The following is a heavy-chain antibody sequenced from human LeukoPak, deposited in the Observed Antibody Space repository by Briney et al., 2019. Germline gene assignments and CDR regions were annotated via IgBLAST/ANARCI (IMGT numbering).Heavy chain of an antibody. D-gene: IGHD2-2*01. J-gene: IGHJ4*02. V-gene: IGHV3-48*03. CDR3: ARRYCSSTSCTLDY. Sequence: GGSLRLSCAASGFTFSSYEMNWVRQAPGKGLEWVSYISSSGSTIYYADSVKGRFTISRDNAKNSLYLQMNSLRAEDTAVYYCARRYCSSTSCTLDYWGQGTLVTVSS. CDR1: GFTFSSYE. CDR2: ISSSGSTI.